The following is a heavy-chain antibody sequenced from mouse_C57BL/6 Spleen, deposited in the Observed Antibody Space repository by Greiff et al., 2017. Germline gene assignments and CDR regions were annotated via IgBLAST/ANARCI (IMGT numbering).Heavy chain of an antibody. D-gene: IGHD2-5*01. J-gene: IGHJ2*01. Sequence: EVQGVESGGGLVKPGGSLKLSCAASGFTFSDYGMHWVRQAPEKGLEWVAYISSGSSTIYYADTVKGRFTISRDNAKNTLYLQMTSLRSEDTAMYYCAIHSNYHFDYWGQGTTLTVSS. CDR1: GFTFSDYG. CDR2: ISSGSSTI. CDR3: AIHSNYHFDY. V-gene: IGHV5-17*01.